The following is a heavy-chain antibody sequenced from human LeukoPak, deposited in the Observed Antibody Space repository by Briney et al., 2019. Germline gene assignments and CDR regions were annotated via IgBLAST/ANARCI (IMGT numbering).Heavy chain of an antibody. Sequence: GGSLRLSCAASGFTFEDYGMSWVRQAPGKGLAWVSAINLNGGNTGYADSVKGRFTISRDNAKNSLYLQMNSMRVEDTSFYYCPGDRGIGYYSPNMWGQGTLVT. CDR2: INLNGGNT. CDR3: PGDRGIGYYSPNM. J-gene: IGHJ4*02. D-gene: IGHD3-22*01. CDR1: GFTFEDYG. V-gene: IGHV3-20*04.